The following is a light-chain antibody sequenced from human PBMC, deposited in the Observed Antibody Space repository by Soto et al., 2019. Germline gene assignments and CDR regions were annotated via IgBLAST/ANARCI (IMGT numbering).Light chain of an antibody. CDR3: QHYGSSPPVHT. Sequence: EIVLTQSPGTLSLSPGERATLSCRASQSVYTNYLAWYQQISGQAPRLLIYGASRRATGIPDRFSGSGSGTDFTLTISRLEPEDVAVYYCQHYGSSPPVHTFGQGTKLEIK. CDR1: QSVYTNY. V-gene: IGKV3-20*01. J-gene: IGKJ2*01. CDR2: GAS.